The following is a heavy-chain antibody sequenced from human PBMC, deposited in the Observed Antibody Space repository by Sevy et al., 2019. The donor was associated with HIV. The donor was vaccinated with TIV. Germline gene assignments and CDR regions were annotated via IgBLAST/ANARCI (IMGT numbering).Heavy chain of an antibody. CDR3: ATPKYVGYDYESLDI. J-gene: IGHJ3*02. CDR1: GYTLTKLS. V-gene: IGHV1-24*01. CDR2: FDPEDGET. D-gene: IGHD5-12*01. Sequence: ASVKVSCKVSGYTLTKLSMHWVRQAPGKGLAWMGGFDPEDGETIYAQKFQGRVTMTEDTSTDTAYMELSSLRSEDTAEYYCATPKYVGYDYESLDIWGQGTMVTVSS.